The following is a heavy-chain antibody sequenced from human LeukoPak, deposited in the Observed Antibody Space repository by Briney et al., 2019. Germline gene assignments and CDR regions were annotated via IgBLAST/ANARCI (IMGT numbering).Heavy chain of an antibody. V-gene: IGHV3-11*05. CDR3: AKEDSFGSGSYYTPFDS. D-gene: IGHD3-10*01. CDR1: GFTFSDHY. J-gene: IGHJ4*02. Sequence: GGSLRFSCEVSGFTFSDHYMSWIRQAPGKRLEWVSYISSGSTYTNYADSVKGRFTISRDNSKNILYLQMNSLRAEDTALYYCAKEDSFGSGSYYTPFDSWGQGTLVTVSS. CDR2: ISSGSTYT.